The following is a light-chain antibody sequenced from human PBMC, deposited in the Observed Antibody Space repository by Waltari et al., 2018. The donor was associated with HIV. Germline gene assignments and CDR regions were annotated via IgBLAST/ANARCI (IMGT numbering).Light chain of an antibody. Sequence: SYLLTQPPSVSVAPGKTASITCGGDNVEEKRVHWYQQKSGQAPVLVIYSADDRPSGIPERFSGSNSGSTATLTITRVEAGDEADYYCQVWDSGSDHYVFGTGTKVTVL. CDR3: QVWDSGSDHYV. J-gene: IGLJ1*01. CDR2: SAD. V-gene: IGLV3-21*01. CDR1: NVEEKR.